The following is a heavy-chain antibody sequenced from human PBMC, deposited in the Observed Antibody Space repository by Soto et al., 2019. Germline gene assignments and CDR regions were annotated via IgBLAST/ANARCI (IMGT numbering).Heavy chain of an antibody. Sequence: ASVKVSCKASGYTFTSYAMHWVRQAPGQRLEWMGWINAGNGNTKYSQKFQGRVTITRDTSASTAYMALSSLRSEDTAVYYCARVLRPGYCSGGSCYGHYYYYYGMDVWGQGTTVTVSS. CDR2: INAGNGNT. D-gene: IGHD2-15*01. CDR1: GYTFTSYA. J-gene: IGHJ6*02. V-gene: IGHV1-3*01. CDR3: ARVLRPGYCSGGSCYGHYYYYYGMDV.